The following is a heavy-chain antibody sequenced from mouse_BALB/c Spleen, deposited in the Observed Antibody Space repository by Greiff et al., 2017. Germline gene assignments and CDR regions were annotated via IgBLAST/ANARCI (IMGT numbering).Heavy chain of an antibody. J-gene: IGHJ2*01. CDR3: ASVYYGYDGYYFDY. CDR1: GFSLTSYG. V-gene: IGHV2-4-1*01. Sequence: QVQLKESGPGLVQPSQSLSITCTVSGFSLTSYGVHWVRQSPGKGLEWLGVIWSGGSTDYNAAFISRLSISKDNSKSQVFFKMNSLQADDTAIYYCASVYYGYDGYYFDYWGQGTTLTVSS. D-gene: IGHD2-2*01. CDR2: IWSGGST.